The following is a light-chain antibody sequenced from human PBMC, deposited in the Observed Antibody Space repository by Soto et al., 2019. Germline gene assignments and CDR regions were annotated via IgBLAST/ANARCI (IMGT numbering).Light chain of an antibody. Sequence: QSALTQPPSASGSPGQSVTVPCTGTSSDVGGYNFVSWYQQHPGKVPKLILYEVNKRPSGVPDRFSGSKSGNTASLTVSGLQAEDEADYYCSSSSNINTLLFGGGTKLTVL. CDR1: SSDVGGYNF. V-gene: IGLV2-8*01. CDR2: EVN. CDR3: SSSSNINTLL. J-gene: IGLJ2*01.